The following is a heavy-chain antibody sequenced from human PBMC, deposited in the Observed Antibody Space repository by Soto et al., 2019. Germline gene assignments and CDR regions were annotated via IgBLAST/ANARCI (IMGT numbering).Heavy chain of an antibody. CDR3: AREEPSAGGTLRY. D-gene: IGHD3-16*01. Sequence: ESGGGVVQPGRSLRLSCAASGFTFTTYPMHWVRQAPGKGLEWVTAISSDASSKYYADSVKGRFTSSRDNSKNTLYLQMNSLRAEDTAVYYCAREEPSAGGTLRYWGQGTLVTVSS. CDR2: ISSDASSK. J-gene: IGHJ4*02. V-gene: IGHV3-30*04. CDR1: GFTFTTYP.